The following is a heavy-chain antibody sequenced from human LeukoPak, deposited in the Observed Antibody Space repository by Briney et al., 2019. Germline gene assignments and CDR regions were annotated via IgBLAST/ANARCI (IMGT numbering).Heavy chain of an antibody. Sequence: GGSLRLSCAASGFTFDDYAMHWVRQAPGKGLEWVSGISWNSGSIGYADSVKGRFTISRDNAKNSLYPQMNSLRAEDMALYYCAKGARGTYYYYMDVWGKGTTVTVSS. CDR3: AKGARGTYYYYMDV. D-gene: IGHD3-10*01. CDR2: ISWNSGSI. V-gene: IGHV3-9*03. CDR1: GFTFDDYA. J-gene: IGHJ6*03.